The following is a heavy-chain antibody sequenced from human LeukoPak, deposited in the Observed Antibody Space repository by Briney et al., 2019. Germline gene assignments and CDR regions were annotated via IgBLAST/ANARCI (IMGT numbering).Heavy chain of an antibody. Sequence: WGSLRLSCAASGFIFSDYWMNWVRQVPPKGLERVANINEDGSAQDYVDSVRGRFAISRDNAKNSLYLQMNSLRVEDTAIYYCATRESSMARSHWGQGTLVTVSS. V-gene: IGHV3-7*01. D-gene: IGHD3-10*01. CDR2: INEDGSAQ. J-gene: IGHJ4*02. CDR1: GFIFSDYW. CDR3: ATRESSMARSH.